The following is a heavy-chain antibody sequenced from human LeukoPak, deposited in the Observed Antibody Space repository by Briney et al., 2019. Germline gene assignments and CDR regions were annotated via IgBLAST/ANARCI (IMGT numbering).Heavy chain of an antibody. CDR1: GFTFSDYA. CDR2: ISYDGSNK. V-gene: IGHV3-30-3*01. Sequence: PGGSLRLSCAASGFTFSDYAMHWVRQAPGKGLEWVAVISYDGSNKYYADSVKGRFTISRDNAKNSLYLQMNSLRAEDTAVYYCAREDAPFFWGKGTTVTVSS. CDR3: AREDAPFF. J-gene: IGHJ6*04.